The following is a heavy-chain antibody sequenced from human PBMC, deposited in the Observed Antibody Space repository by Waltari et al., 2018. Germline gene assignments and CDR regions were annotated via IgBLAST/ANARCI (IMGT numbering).Heavy chain of an antibody. D-gene: IGHD3-10*01. Sequence: QVQLVQSGAEVKKPGSSVKVSCKASGGTFSSYAISWVRQAPGQGLEWMGRIIPIFGTANYEQKFQGRVTITADKSTSTAYMELSSLRSEDTAVYYCARVDYYGSGRSPLSVNYYGMDVWGQGTTVTVSS. J-gene: IGHJ6*02. CDR1: GGTFSSYA. CDR3: ARVDYYGSGRSPLSVNYYGMDV. V-gene: IGHV1-69*08. CDR2: IIPIFGTA.